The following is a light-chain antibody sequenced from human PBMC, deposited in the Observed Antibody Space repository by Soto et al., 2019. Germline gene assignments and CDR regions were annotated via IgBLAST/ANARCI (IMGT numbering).Light chain of an antibody. V-gene: IGKV3-15*01. CDR1: QFVSSR. CDR2: DTS. J-gene: IGKJ1*01. Sequence: TLSRAPLSASPGERVTLSCMATQFVSSRLAWYQQRPGQVPRLLIYDTSTRAPGISARFSGSGSGKEFTLTISTLQSEDFAVYYCQEYIQWPPGMFGQVTKADIK. CDR3: QEYIQWPPGM.